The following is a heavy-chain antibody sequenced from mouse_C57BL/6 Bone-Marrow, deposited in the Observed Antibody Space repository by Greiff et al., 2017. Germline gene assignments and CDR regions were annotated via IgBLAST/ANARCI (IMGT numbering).Heavy chain of an antibody. CDR3: ADGYYAIDY. V-gene: IGHV1-69*01. Sequence: VQLQQPGAELVMPGASVKLSCKASGYTFTSYWMHWVKRRPGQGLEWIGEIDPSDSYTNYNQKFKGKSTLTVDKSSSTAYLQLSSLTSEDSAVYYCADGYYAIDYWGQGTSVTGSS. CDR2: IDPSDSYT. D-gene: IGHD2-3*01. CDR1: GYTFTSYW. J-gene: IGHJ4*01.